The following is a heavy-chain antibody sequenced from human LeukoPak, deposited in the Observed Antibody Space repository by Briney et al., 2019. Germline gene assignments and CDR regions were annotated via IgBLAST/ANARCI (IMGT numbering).Heavy chain of an antibody. CDR1: GFTFCSYG. CDR2: ISYDGSNK. D-gene: IGHD3-10*01. J-gene: IGHJ4*02. V-gene: IGHV3-30*18. CDR3: AKDVRALNNYGSGSSGFY. Sequence: GRFLRLSCAASGFTFCSYGMHWVRQAPGKGLEWVAVISYDGSNKYYADPVKGRFTISRDNSKNTLYLQMNSLRVEDTAVYYCAKDVRALNNYGSGSSGFYWGQGTLVTVSS.